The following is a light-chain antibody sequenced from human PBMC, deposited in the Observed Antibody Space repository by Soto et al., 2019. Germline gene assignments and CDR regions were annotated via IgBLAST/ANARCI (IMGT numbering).Light chain of an antibody. V-gene: IGKV1-5*01. J-gene: IGKJ1*01. CDR3: QFYNSYSWT. CDR2: EAS. Sequence: DIQMTQSPSTLSASVGDRVTITCRANQFISTWVAWFQQKPGKAPRLLIHEASALQSGVQSRFRGSGSGTEFTLSISILQRDDFATYYCQFYNSYSWTFGQGTKVEI. CDR1: QFISTW.